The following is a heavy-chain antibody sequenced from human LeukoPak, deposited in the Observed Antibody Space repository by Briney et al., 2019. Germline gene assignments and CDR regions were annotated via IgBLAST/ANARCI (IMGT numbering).Heavy chain of an antibody. D-gene: IGHD5-24*01. J-gene: IGHJ4*02. V-gene: IGHV3-7*01. Sequence: GGSLRLSCAASGCSLSMYWMTWVRQAPGKGLEWVANIKPDGSEKNYVDSVKGRFTISRDNAKNSLFLQMNSLRAEDTAAYYCARGNNWYGYWGQGTLVTVSS. CDR3: ARGNNWYGY. CDR1: GCSLSMYW. CDR2: IKPDGSEK.